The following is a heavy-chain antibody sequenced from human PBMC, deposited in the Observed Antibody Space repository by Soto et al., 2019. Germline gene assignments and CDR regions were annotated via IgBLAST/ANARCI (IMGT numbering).Heavy chain of an antibody. Sequence: EVQLVESGVGLVKPGGSLRLSCAASGFTFRSYSMNWVRQAPGKGLEWVSSISRSSSYIYYADSVKGRFTISSYNAKNSLHLQMNSLRAEDTAVYYWARERLRLAYDYGMDVWGQGTTVTDAS. D-gene: IGHD6-25*01. J-gene: IGHJ6*02. V-gene: IGHV3-21*01. CDR2: ISRSSSYI. CDR3: ARERLRLAYDYGMDV. CDR1: GFTFRSYS.